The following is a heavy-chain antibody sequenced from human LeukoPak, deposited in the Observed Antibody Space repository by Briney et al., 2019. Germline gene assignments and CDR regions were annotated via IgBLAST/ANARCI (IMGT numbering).Heavy chain of an antibody. CDR2: IDPKNGHT. CDR3: SRDVSGDGRVYIDH. J-gene: IGHJ4*02. Sequence: AVSVKVSCKASGYNFNAYNIQWVRQARGLGLEWMGWIDPKNGHTTYAEKFKGRVMVTRDTSITAVYMELRSLRSDDTAVYYCSRDVSGDGRVYIDHWGPGTSVSVSS. D-gene: IGHD6-19*01. V-gene: IGHV1-2*02. CDR1: GYNFNAYN.